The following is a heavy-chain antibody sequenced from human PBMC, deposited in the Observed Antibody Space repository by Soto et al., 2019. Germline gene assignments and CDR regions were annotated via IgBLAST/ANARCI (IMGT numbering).Heavy chain of an antibody. CDR1: GRSISSSSYY. CDR2: IYYSGST. CDR3: ARHEGCSWFYYFYYRMDV. D-gene: IGHD6-13*01. V-gene: IGHV4-39*01. Sequence: QLQLQESGPGLVKPSETLSLTCTVSGRSISSSSYYCGWVRQPPGKGLEWIGSIYYSGSTYYNASRKSRVTISVDTSKNQLSLKLSSVTAAETAVYYCARHEGCSWFYYFYYRMDVWGQGTTVTVSS. J-gene: IGHJ6*02.